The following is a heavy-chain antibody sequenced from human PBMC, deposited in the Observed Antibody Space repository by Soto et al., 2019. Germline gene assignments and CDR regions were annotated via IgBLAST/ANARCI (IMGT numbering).Heavy chain of an antibody. V-gene: IGHV4-30-2*01. CDR3: ARAHGSGWGAFDI. J-gene: IGHJ3*02. CDR1: GGSISSGGYS. D-gene: IGHD3-10*01. CDR2: IYHSGST. Sequence: QLQLQESGSGLVKPSQTLSLTCAVSGGSISSGGYSWSWIRQPPGKGLEWIGYIYHSGSTYYNPSLKSRVTISVDRSQIQFSLKLSSVTAADTAVYYCARAHGSGWGAFDIWGQGTMVTVSS.